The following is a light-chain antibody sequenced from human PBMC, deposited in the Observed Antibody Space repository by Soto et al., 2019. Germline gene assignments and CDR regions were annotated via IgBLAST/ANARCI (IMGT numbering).Light chain of an antibody. CDR2: DAS. V-gene: IGKV1-5*01. CDR3: PDSNSHSRS. Sequence: DNRMTLSPSTVSAPIGDRVTITCLASQSINIWLAWYQQKPGKAPKLLIYDASSLQSGVPSRFRGSTSGTEFTLTISSLQPDDVATYCCPDSNSHSRSFGGGTKVDIK. CDR1: QSINIW. J-gene: IGKJ4*01.